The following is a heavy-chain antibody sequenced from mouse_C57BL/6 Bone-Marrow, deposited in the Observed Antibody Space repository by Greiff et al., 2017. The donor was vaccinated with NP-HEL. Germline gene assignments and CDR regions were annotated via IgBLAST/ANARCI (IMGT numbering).Heavy chain of an antibody. Sequence: QVQLQQSGAELARPGASVKLSCKASGYTFPSYGISWVKQRTGQGLEWIGEIYPRSGNTYYNEKFKGKATLTADKSSSTAYMELRSLTSEDSAVYCCARRKGNYYGSSHWYFDVWGTGTTVTVSS. D-gene: IGHD1-1*01. CDR3: ARRKGNYYGSSHWYFDV. CDR2: IYPRSGNT. CDR1: GYTFPSYG. V-gene: IGHV1-81*01. J-gene: IGHJ1*03.